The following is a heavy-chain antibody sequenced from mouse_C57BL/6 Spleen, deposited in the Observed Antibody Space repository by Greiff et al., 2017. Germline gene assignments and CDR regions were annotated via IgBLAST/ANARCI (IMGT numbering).Heavy chain of an antibody. CDR3: ARGGTDRGYYLDY. Sequence: QVQLQQPGAGLVKPGASVTLSCTASGYTFTSYWMHWVQQRPGQGLEWIGMIHPNSGSTNYNEKLKSKATLTVDKSSSTAYMQLSSLTCEDSAVYYSARGGTDRGYYLDYWGQGTTLTVSS. D-gene: IGHD1-1*02. V-gene: IGHV1-64*01. CDR2: IHPNSGST. CDR1: GYTFTSYW. J-gene: IGHJ2*01.